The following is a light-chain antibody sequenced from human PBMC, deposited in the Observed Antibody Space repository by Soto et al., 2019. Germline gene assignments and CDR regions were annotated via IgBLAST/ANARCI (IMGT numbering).Light chain of an antibody. V-gene: IGKV3-20*01. CDR3: HQYGSSPPYT. CDR1: QSIINNY. CDR2: GSS. Sequence: EVVLTQSPGTPSLSPGERVTLSCRASQSIINNYLAWYQQRPGQAPRLLIYGSSDRATGIPDRFSGSGSGTHFTLTISRPEPEDCAVYYCHQYGSSPPYTFGQGTKVEI. J-gene: IGKJ2*01.